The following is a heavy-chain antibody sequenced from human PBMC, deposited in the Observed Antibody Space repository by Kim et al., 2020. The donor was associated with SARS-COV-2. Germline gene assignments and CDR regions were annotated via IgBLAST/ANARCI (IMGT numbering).Heavy chain of an antibody. CDR2: ISYGGNNT. D-gene: IGHD6-19*01. CDR3: AKEGPQWRERGDPCDY. CDR1: GFTFGGYA. Sequence: GGSLRLSCAASGFTFGGYAMHWVRQAPGKGLDWVAVISYGGNNTYYADSVKGRFTISRDNSKNTLYLQMNSLRAEDTAMYYCAKEGPQWRERGDPCDYWGQGTLVTVSS. J-gene: IGHJ4*02. V-gene: IGHV3-33*05.